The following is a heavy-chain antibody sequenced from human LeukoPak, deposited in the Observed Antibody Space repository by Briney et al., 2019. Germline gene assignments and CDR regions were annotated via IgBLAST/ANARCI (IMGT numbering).Heavy chain of an antibody. CDR3: AKEAPHTAVLIALPEWNYIDS. Sequence: GGSLRLSCAASGFIFSSYAMRWVRQAPGKGLEWVAIISGSGGGTYYADSVKGRFTVSRDFFTSTLDLQMTSLRAEDTAVYYCAKEAPHTAVLIALPEWNYIDSWGRGILVSVSS. D-gene: IGHD2-21*01. V-gene: IGHV3-23*01. CDR1: GFIFSSYA. J-gene: IGHJ4*02. CDR2: ISGSGGGT.